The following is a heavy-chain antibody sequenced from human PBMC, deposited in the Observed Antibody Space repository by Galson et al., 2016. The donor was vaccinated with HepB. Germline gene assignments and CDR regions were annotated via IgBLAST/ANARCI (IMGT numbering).Heavy chain of an antibody. J-gene: IGHJ3*02. V-gene: IGHV5-51*01. D-gene: IGHD3-10*01. CDR3: ARRSSDAFDI. CDR2: IYPGDSDT. Sequence: QSGAEVTKPGESLKISCEGSGYSFTSYWIGWVRQMPGKGLEWMGTIYPGDSDTRYSPSSQGQVTISADKSISAAYLQWNSLKASDTAIYYCARRSSDAFDIWGKGTMVTVSS. CDR1: GYSFTSYW.